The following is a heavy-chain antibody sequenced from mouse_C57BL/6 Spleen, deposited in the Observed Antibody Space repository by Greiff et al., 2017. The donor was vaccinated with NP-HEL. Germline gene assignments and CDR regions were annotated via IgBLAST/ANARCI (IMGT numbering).Heavy chain of an antibody. CDR3: ARRGYDGPTWGFAD. CDR1: GYTFTSYW. D-gene: IGHD2-3*01. CDR2: IDPSDSYT. Sequence: QVQLKQPGAELVRPGTSVKLSCKASGYTFTSYWMHWVKQRPGQGLEWIGVIDPSDSYTNYNQKFKGKATLTVDTSSSTAYMQLSSLTSEDSAGYYGARRGYDGPTWGFADWGQGTLVTVSA. J-gene: IGHJ3*01. V-gene: IGHV1-59*01.